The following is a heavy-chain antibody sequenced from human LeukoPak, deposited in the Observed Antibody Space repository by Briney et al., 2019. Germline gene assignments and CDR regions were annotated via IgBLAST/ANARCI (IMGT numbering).Heavy chain of an antibody. CDR2: INPSSGST. J-gene: IGHJ5*02. Sequence: ASVTVSFTASGYTFTIYYMHWVRQAPGQGGEGMGRINPSSGSTSYTQKFQGRVNITRDTARRTVYMEVSRLRSDDTAVYYCARTPLRCSSTSCFWEVGNWFDPWGQGTLVTVSS. CDR1: GYTFTIYY. V-gene: IGHV1-46*01. CDR3: ARTPLRCSSTSCFWEVGNWFDP. D-gene: IGHD2-2*01.